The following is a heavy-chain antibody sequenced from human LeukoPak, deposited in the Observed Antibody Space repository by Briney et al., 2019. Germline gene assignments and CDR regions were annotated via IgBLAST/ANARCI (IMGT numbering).Heavy chain of an antibody. CDR3: ARDRYYIQDY. V-gene: IGHV3-20*04. D-gene: IGHD3-22*01. J-gene: IGHJ4*02. Sequence: PGGSLRLSCAASGFTFDDYGMSWVRQAPGKGLEWVSGINWNGGSTGYADSVKGRFTISRDNAMNTLFLQMNSLRAEDTAMYYCARDRYYIQDYWGQGTLVTVSS. CDR2: INWNGGST. CDR1: GFTFDDYG.